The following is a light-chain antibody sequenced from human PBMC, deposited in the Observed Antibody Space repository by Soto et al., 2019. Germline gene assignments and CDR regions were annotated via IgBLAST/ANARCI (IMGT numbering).Light chain of an antibody. Sequence: QSVLTQPPSVSAAPGQKVTISCSGSSSNIGNNYVSWYQQLPGTAPKLLIYDNNKRPSGIPDRFSGSKSGTSATLGITGLQTWDEADYYCGPWDSSLSAVVFGGGTKLTVL. J-gene: IGLJ2*01. CDR1: SSNIGNNY. CDR2: DNN. V-gene: IGLV1-51*01. CDR3: GPWDSSLSAVV.